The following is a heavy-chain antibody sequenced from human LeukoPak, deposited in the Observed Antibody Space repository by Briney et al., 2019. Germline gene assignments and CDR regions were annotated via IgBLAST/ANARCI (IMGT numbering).Heavy chain of an antibody. D-gene: IGHD3-10*01. CDR3: ARAPQATRGSFGNYHMDV. Sequence: GGALRLSRAPPVFTSRNYALHWVRQPPAKGREWGAAISYDGSIKHSADSVKGRFTSSRDNSQNTLDLQMNSLRGEDTGVYFCARAPQATRGSFGNYHMDVWGQGTTVTVS. CDR1: VFTSRNYA. J-gene: IGHJ6*02. V-gene: IGHV3-30-3*01. CDR2: ISYDGSIK.